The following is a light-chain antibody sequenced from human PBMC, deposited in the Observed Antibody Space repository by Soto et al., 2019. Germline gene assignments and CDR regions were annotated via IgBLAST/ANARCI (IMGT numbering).Light chain of an antibody. CDR1: QSVSSSY. CDR2: GAS. V-gene: IGKV3-20*01. CDR3: QQSGSSPWT. J-gene: IGKJ1*01. Sequence: EIVLTQSPGTLSWSPGERATLSCRASQSVSSSYLAWYQQKPGQAPRLLIYGASSRATGIPDRFSGSGSGTDFTLTISRLEPEDFAVYYCQQSGSSPWTFGQGTKVEIK.